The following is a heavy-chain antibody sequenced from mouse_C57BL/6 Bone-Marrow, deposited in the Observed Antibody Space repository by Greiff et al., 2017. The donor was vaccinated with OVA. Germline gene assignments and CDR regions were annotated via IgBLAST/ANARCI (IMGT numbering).Heavy chain of an antibody. D-gene: IGHD1-1*01. J-gene: IGHJ4*01. CDR2: IYYSGTI. V-gene: IGHV3-5*01. CDR3: AREDYYGSSYAMDD. Sequence: EVKLVESGPGLVKPSQTVFLTCTVTGISITTGNYRWSWIRQFPGNKLEWIGYIYYSGTITSNPSLTSRTTITRDTPKNQFFLEMNSLTAEDTAIYDCAREDYYGSSYAMDDWGQGTSVTVSS. CDR1: GISITTGNYR.